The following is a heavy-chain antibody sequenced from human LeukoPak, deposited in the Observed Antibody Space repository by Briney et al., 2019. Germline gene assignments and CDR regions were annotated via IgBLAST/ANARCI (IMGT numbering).Heavy chain of an antibody. J-gene: IGHJ4*02. CDR3: ARGSRSAGSGSYYDFDY. Sequence: PSQTLSLTCAISGDSVSTNSATWNWIRQSPSRGLEWLGRTYYRSKWYNDYAVSVKSRVTINPDTSKNQFSLQLNSVTPEDTAVYYCARGSRSAGSGSYYDFDYWGQGTLVTVSS. CDR1: GDSVSTNSAT. CDR2: TYYRSKWYN. D-gene: IGHD3-10*01. V-gene: IGHV6-1*01.